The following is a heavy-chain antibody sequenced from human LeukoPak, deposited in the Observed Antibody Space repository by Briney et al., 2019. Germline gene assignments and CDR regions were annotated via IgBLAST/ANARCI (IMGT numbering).Heavy chain of an antibody. V-gene: IGHV1-2*02. D-gene: IGHD3-10*01. CDR1: GYTFTDYY. CDR2: INPNRSVT. CDR3: ARHPFGSGTYEVDH. J-gene: IGHJ4*02. Sequence: ASVKVSCKASGYTFTDYYMHWVRQAPGQGLEWMGWINPNRSVTKYSQNFQGKVTLTRDTSISTAYMELHGLTFDDTAVYYCARHPFGSGTYEVDHWGQGTLVTVSS.